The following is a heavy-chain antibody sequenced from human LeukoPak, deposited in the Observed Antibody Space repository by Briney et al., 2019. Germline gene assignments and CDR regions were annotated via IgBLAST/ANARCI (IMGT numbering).Heavy chain of an antibody. D-gene: IGHD3-3*01. CDR2: INPNSGGT. CDR3: ARGNGLRFLEWLEGYYYYMDV. Sequence: GASVKVSCKASGYTFTGYYMHWVRQAPGQGLEWMGWINPNSGGTNYAQKFQGRVTMTRDTSISTAYMELSRLRSDDTAVYYCARGNGLRFLEWLEGYYYYMDVWGKGTTVTVSS. CDR1: GYTFTGYY. V-gene: IGHV1-2*02. J-gene: IGHJ6*03.